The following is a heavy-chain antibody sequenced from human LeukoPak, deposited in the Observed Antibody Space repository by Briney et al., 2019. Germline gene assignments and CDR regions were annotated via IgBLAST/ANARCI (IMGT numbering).Heavy chain of an antibody. J-gene: IGHJ4*02. V-gene: IGHV3-73*01. D-gene: IGHD6-6*01. CDR2: IRSKANSYAT. CDR3: TMYSSSSYVLY. CDR1: GLTFSGSA. Sequence: PGGSLRLSCAASGLTFSGSAMHWARQASGKGPEWVGRIRSKANSYATAYAASVKGRFTISRDDSKNTAYLQMNSLKTEDTAVYYCTMYSSSSYVLYWGQGTLVSVSS.